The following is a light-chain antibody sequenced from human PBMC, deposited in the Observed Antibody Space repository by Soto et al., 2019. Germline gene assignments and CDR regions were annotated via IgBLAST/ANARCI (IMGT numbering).Light chain of an antibody. J-gene: IGLJ2*01. Sequence: QSALTQPASVSGSPGQSITISCTGTSSDVGGYNYVSWYQQHPGNAPQLMLYDVNNRPSGVSIRIPGSKSGNTASLTVSGLQAEHEADYYCQSYDSSRVVFGGGTQLTVL. CDR1: SSDVGGYNY. V-gene: IGLV2-14*01. CDR2: DVN. CDR3: QSYDSSRVV.